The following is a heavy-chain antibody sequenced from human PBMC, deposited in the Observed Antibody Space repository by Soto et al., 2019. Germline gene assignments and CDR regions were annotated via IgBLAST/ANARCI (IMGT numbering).Heavy chain of an antibody. CDR3: ATQSSVAGPTYQYYGVDV. J-gene: IGHJ6*02. CDR1: GYTFTSYG. Sequence: GASVKVSCKASGYTFTSYGISWVRQTPGQGLEWMGWISAYNGNTNYAQKLQGRVTMTTDKSISTAYLQWSSLKASDTAMYYCATQSSVAGPTYQYYGVDVWGQGTTVTVS. V-gene: IGHV1-18*04. D-gene: IGHD6-19*01. CDR2: ISAYNGNT.